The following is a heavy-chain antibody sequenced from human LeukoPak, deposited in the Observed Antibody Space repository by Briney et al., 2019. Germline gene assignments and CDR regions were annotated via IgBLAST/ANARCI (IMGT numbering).Heavy chain of an antibody. J-gene: IGHJ4*02. CDR3: VRDKSAWAGDY. D-gene: IGHD3-3*01. CDR1: GFTFSSHY. CDR2: IKTDGSAP. V-gene: IGHV3-74*01. Sequence: GGSLRLSCAASGFTFSSHYMQWVRQAPGKGLVWVSGIKTDGSAPRYADSVKGRFTISRDNAKDTLYLQMNSLRAEDTATYYCVRDKSAWAGDYWGQGTLVTVSS.